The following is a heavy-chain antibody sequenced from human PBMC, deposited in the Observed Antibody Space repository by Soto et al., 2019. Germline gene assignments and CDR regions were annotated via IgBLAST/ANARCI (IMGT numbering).Heavy chain of an antibody. CDR3: TQYYYDSSGEYFQH. V-gene: IGHV3-15*01. CDR2: IKSKTDGGTT. J-gene: IGHJ1*01. D-gene: IGHD3-22*01. CDR1: GFPFSNAW. Sequence: GGSLRLSCAASGFPFSNAWMSWVRQAPGKGLEWVGRIKSKTDGGTTDYAAPVKGRFTISRDDSKNTLYLQMNSLKTEDTAVYYCTQYYYDSSGEYFQHWGQGTLVTVSS.